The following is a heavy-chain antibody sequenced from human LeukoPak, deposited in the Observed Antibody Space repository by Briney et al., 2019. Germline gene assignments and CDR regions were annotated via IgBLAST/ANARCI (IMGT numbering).Heavy chain of an antibody. J-gene: IGHJ4*02. CDR1: GFTFSSYW. D-gene: IGHD5-18*01. Sequence: PGGSLSLSCAASGFTFSSYWIHWVRQAPGKGLVWVSRINTDGSSTSYADSVKGRFTISRDNAKNRLYVQMNSLRAEDTAVYYCATGSGLWSPDYWGQGTLVTVSS. CDR2: INTDGSST. V-gene: IGHV3-74*01. CDR3: ATGSGLWSPDY.